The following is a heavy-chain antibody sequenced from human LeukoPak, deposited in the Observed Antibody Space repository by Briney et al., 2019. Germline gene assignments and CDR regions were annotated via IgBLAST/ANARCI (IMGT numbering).Heavy chain of an antibody. CDR3: ARYSNYPPWSGYYIPLGY. CDR2: ISGSGGST. J-gene: IGHJ4*02. Sequence: GGSLRLSCAASGFTFSSYAMSWVRQAPGKGLEWVSAISGSGGSTYYADSVKGRFTISRDNSKNTLHLQMNSLRAEDTAVYYCARYSNYPPWSGYYIPLGYWGQGTLVTVSS. CDR1: GFTFSSYA. V-gene: IGHV3-23*01. D-gene: IGHD3-3*01.